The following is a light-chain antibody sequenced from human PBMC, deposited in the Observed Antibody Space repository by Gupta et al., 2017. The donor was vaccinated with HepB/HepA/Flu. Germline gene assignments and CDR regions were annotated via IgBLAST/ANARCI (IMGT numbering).Light chain of an antibody. V-gene: IGLV3-21*02. J-gene: IGLJ1*01. CDR1: NLGTKS. CDR3: QVWDRSSDHYI. CDR2: DDT. Sequence: SYVLTQPPSVSVAPGETAKITCGGNNLGTKSVHWFRQKPGQAPVLVLYDDTDRPSGIPERFSGSKSENTATLTISRVEAGDEADYYCQVWDRSSDHYIFGAGTKVTVL.